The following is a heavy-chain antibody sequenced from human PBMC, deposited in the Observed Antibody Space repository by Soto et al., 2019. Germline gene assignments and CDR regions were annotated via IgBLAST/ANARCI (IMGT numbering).Heavy chain of an antibody. Sequence: GSLRLSCAASGFIFSSYNLNWVRQAAGKGLEWVSYISSSGNTIYYSDSVKGRFTFSRDNGKNSLFLQMNSLRAEDTAVYYCASNRGAATMVRGVIYYYYGMDVWGQGTTVTVSS. D-gene: IGHD3-10*01. CDR3: ASNRGAATMVRGVIYYYYGMDV. J-gene: IGHJ6*02. V-gene: IGHV3-48*01. CDR2: ISSSGNTI. CDR1: GFIFSSYN.